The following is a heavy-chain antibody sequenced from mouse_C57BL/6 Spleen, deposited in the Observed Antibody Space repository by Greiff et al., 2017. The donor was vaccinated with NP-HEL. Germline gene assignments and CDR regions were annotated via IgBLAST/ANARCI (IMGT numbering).Heavy chain of an antibody. CDR1: GYTFTSYW. CDR3: ARVGFITTVGYFDV. CDR2: IYPSDSET. J-gene: IGHJ1*03. Sequence: VQLQQPGAELVRPGSSVKLSCKASGYTFTSYWMDWVKQRPGQGLEWIGNIYPSDSETHYNQKFKDKATLTVDKSSSTAYMQLSSLTSEDSAVYYCARVGFITTVGYFDVWGTGTTVTVSS. V-gene: IGHV1-61*01. D-gene: IGHD1-1*01.